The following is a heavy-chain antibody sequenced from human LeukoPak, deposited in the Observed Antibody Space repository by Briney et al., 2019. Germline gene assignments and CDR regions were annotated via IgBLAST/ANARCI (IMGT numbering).Heavy chain of an antibody. CDR1: GFTFSSYE. V-gene: IGHV3-48*03. J-gene: IGHJ4*02. CDR3: AKRTTGGLDY. CDR2: ISSSGSTI. Sequence: GGSLRLSCAASGFTFSSYEMNWVRQAPGKGLEWVSYISSSGSTIYYADSVKGRFTISRDNSKNTVSLQMESLRAEDTALYYCAKRTTGGLDYWGQGTLVTVSS. D-gene: IGHD1-14*01.